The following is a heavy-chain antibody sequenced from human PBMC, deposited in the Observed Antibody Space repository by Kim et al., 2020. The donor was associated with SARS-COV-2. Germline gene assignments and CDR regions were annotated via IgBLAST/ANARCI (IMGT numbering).Heavy chain of an antibody. CDR2: INHSGST. CDR3: ARVRIVVVPAAIKEDAFDI. Sequence: SETLSLTCAVYGGSFSGYYWSWIRQPPGKGLEWIGEINHSGSTNYNPSLKSRVTISVDTSKNQFSLKLSSVTAADTAVYYCARVRIVVVPAAIKEDAFDIWGQGTMVTVSS. CDR1: GGSFSGYY. D-gene: IGHD2-2*02. V-gene: IGHV4-34*01. J-gene: IGHJ3*02.